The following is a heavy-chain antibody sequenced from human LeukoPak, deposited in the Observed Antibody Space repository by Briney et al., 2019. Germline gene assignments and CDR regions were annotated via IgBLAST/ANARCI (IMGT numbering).Heavy chain of an antibody. CDR1: GYTFTGYY. J-gene: IGHJ5*02. CDR3: ARGRFGEWDNWFDP. V-gene: IGHV1-2*02. Sequence: ASVKVSCKASGYTFTGYYIHWVRQAPGQGLEWMAWINPNSGATNYAQEFQGRVTMTRDTSISTACMELSRLASDDTAVYFCARGRFGEWDNWFDPWGQGTLVTVSS. CDR2: INPNSGAT. D-gene: IGHD3-10*01.